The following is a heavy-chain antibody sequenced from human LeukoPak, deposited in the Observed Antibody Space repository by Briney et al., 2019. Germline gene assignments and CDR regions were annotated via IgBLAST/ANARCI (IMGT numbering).Heavy chain of an antibody. D-gene: IGHD3-22*01. V-gene: IGHV1-69*04. Sequence: SVKVSCKASGGTFSSDAISWVRQAPGQGLEWMGRIIPILGIANYAKKFQGRVTITADKSTSTAYMELSSLRSEDTAVYYCASSLSYDSSGYYYSYWGQGTLVTVSS. CDR1: GGTFSSDA. CDR2: IIPILGIA. J-gene: IGHJ4*02. CDR3: ASSLSYDSSGYYYSY.